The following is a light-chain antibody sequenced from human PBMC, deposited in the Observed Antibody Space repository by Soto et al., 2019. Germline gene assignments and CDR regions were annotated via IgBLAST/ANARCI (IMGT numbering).Light chain of an antibody. CDR1: QSVSSSY. CDR3: QQYGSSPTT. CDR2: GAS. J-gene: IGKJ1*01. Sequence: EIVLTQSPGTLSLSPGERATLSCRASQSVSSSYLAWYQQKPGRAPRLLIYGASSRATDIPDRFSGSGSGTDFTLTISRLEPVDSAVYYCQQYGSSPTTFGQGTKVDIK. V-gene: IGKV3-20*01.